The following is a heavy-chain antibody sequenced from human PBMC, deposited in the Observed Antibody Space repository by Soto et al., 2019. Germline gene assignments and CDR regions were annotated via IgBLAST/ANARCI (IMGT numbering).Heavy chain of an antibody. Sequence: EVQLLESGGGLVQPGGSLRLSCAASGFTFSSYAMSWVRQAPGKGLEWVSAISGSGGSTYYADSVKGGFTISRDNSKNTLYLQLNSRRGEDAAVYYCATGGVGATGGFDYWGQGTLVTVSS. J-gene: IGHJ4*02. CDR1: GFTFSSYA. CDR3: ATGGVGATGGFDY. CDR2: ISGSGGST. V-gene: IGHV3-23*01. D-gene: IGHD1-26*01.